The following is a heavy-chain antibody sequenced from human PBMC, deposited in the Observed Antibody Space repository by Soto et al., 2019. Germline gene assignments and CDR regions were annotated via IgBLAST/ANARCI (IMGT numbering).Heavy chain of an antibody. CDR2: INAATGNT. V-gene: IGHV1-3*01. CDR3: VRGAARRPPVTRAFDL. Sequence: HVEIVQSGAEVKMPGASVNVSCKSSGYNFTNHAMHWVRQAPGQRLEWLGWINAATGNTQYSQRFQDRLIIIRDTSASTASMELSSLRSEDTAVHYCVRGAARRPPVTRAFDLWGRGTFVTVSS. J-gene: IGHJ3*01. CDR1: GYNFTNHA. D-gene: IGHD4-17*01.